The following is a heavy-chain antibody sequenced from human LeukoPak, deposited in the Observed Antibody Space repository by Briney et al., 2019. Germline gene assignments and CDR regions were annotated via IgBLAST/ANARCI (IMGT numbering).Heavy chain of an antibody. CDR1: GFTFSSYG. J-gene: IGHJ4*02. Sequence: GGTLRLSCAASGFTFSSYGMSWVRQAPGKGLEWVAVISYDGSNKYYADSVKGRFTISRDNSKNTLYLQMNSLRAEDTAVYYCAKGSTWYYYDSSGYFGYWGQGTLVTVSS. D-gene: IGHD3-22*01. CDR2: ISYDGSNK. CDR3: AKGSTWYYYDSSGYFGY. V-gene: IGHV3-30*18.